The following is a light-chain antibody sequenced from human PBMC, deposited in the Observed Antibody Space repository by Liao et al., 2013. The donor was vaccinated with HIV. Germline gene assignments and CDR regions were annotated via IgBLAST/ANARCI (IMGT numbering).Light chain of an antibody. Sequence: SYELTQPPSVSVSPGQTATITCSGDKLEDKYASWYQQRPGQSPILVIYQDTKRPSGISDRFSGSNSGNTATLTISGTQALDEADYYCQAWDSSTNYVFGSGTQVTV. J-gene: IGLJ1*01. CDR3: QAWDSSTNYV. V-gene: IGLV3-1*01. CDR1: KLEDKY. CDR2: QDT.